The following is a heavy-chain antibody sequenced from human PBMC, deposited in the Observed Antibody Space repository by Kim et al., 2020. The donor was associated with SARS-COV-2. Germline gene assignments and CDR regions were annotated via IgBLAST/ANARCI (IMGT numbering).Heavy chain of an antibody. V-gene: IGHV4-61*01. D-gene: IGHD3-22*01. Sequence: SETLSLTCTVSGGSVSSGSYYWSWIRQPPGKGLEWIGYIYYSGSTNYNPSLKSRVTISVDTSKNQFSLKLSSVTAADTAVYYCARDRGGYYDSSGYDYWGQGTLVTVSS. CDR1: GGSVSSGSYY. CDR3: ARDRGGYYDSSGYDY. J-gene: IGHJ4*02. CDR2: IYYSGST.